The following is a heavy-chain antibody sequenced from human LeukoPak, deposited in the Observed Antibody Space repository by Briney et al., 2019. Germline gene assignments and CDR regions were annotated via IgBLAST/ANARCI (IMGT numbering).Heavy chain of an antibody. Sequence: PGGSLRLSCAASGFTFSSYAMRWVRQAPGKGLEWVAAIICSGGSTYYADSVKGRFTISRDNSKNPLYLQMNSLRAEDTAVYYCAKGAMVRRVKDYWGQGTLVTVSS. CDR2: IICSGGST. D-gene: IGHD3-10*01. CDR3: AKGAMVRRVKDY. CDR1: GFTFSSYA. V-gene: IGHV3-23*01. J-gene: IGHJ4*02.